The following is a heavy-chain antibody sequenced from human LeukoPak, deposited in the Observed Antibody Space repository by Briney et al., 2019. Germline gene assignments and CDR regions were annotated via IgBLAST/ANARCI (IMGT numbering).Heavy chain of an antibody. CDR1: GFTFSSYS. CDR2: ISSSSSTI. CDR3: ARGATMNIVVVPAASDY. Sequence: GGSLRLSCAASGFTFSSYSMNWVRQAPGKGLEWVSYISSSSSTIYYADSVKGRFTISRDNAKNSLYLQMNSLRAEDTAVYYCARGATMNIVVVPAASDYWGQGTLVTVSS. D-gene: IGHD2-2*01. V-gene: IGHV3-48*04. J-gene: IGHJ4*02.